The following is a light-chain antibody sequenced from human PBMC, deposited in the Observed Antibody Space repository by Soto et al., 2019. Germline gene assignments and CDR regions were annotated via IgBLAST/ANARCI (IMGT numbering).Light chain of an antibody. J-gene: IGKJ4*01. CDR3: QQYYSPPFT. V-gene: IGKV4-1*01. Sequence: DIVMTQSPDSLAVSLGEMATINCKYSQSVSTNNKNHLTWYQLKPGQPPRLLIFWASTRESGVSDRFTGSGSGTDFSLSISSLQAEDVAVYYCQQYYSPPFTIGGWTKVEIK. CDR1: QSVSTNNKNH. CDR2: WAS.